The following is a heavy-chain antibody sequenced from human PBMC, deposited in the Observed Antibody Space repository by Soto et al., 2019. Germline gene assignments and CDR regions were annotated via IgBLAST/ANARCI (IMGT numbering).Heavy chain of an antibody. CDR2: ISLYSDGA. D-gene: IGHD4-17*01. Sequence: QVQLVQSGGEVKRPGASVKVSCKTSGYTFSNYGITWVRQAPGQPLEWLGWISLYSDGANYAQKFQGRVSMTTDTSTTTAYMELRSLRSDDTAVYFCARDPTNDYGDDTFDYWGQGTKVIVSS. CDR3: ARDPTNDYGDDTFDY. CDR1: GYTFSNYG. J-gene: IGHJ4*02. V-gene: IGHV1-18*01.